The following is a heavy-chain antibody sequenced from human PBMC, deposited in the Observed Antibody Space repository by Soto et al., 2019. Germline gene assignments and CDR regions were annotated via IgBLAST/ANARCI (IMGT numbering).Heavy chain of an antibody. CDR2: IYYSGST. D-gene: IGHD4-17*01. J-gene: IGHJ5*02. Sequence: PSETLSLTCTVSGGSISSSSYYWGWIRQPPGKGLEWIGSIYYSGSTYYNPSLKSRVTISVDTSKNQFSLKLSSVTAADTAVYYCARLSPLTDYGDYERPENCFDPWGQGTLVTVSS. CDR1: GGSISSSSYY. CDR3: ARLSPLTDYGDYERPENCFDP. V-gene: IGHV4-39*01.